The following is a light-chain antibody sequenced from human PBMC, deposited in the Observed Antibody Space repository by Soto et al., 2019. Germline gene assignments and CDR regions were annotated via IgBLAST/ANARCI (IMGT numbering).Light chain of an antibody. V-gene: IGLV1-40*01. CDR3: QSSDISLSGFSV. Sequence: QSVLTQPPSVSGAPGQRVTISCTGSSSNIGAGYDVHWYQQLPGTAPKLLIYGNTNRPSGVPDRFSGSKSGTSASLAITGLQAEDEADYYCQSSDISLSGFSVFGTGTKLTVL. CDR1: SSNIGAGYD. CDR2: GNT. J-gene: IGLJ1*01.